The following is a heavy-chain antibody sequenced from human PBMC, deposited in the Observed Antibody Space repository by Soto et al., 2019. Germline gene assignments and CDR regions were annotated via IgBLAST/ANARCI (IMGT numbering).Heavy chain of an antibody. J-gene: IGHJ4*02. CDR1: GGSFSGYY. Sequence: SETLSLTCAVYGGSFSGYYCSWIRQPPWKGLEWIGEINHSGSTNYNPSLKSRVTISVDTSKNQFSLKLSFVTAADTAVYYCARAISKDSRSAPYFDYWGQGTLVAFCS. D-gene: IGHD6-6*01. V-gene: IGHV4-34*01. CDR3: ARAISKDSRSAPYFDY. CDR2: INHSGST.